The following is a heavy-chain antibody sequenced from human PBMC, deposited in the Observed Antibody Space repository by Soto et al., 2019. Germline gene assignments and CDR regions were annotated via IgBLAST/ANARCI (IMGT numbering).Heavy chain of an antibody. D-gene: IGHD3-22*01. V-gene: IGHV3-66*01. CDR2: IYSGGST. CDR3: ARGGYYYDSSGYYYFDY. J-gene: IGHJ4*02. Sequence: GGSLRLSCAASGFTVSSNYMSWVRQAPGKGLEWVSVIYSGGSTYYADSVKGRFTISRDNSKNTLYLQMNSLRAEDTAVYYCARGGYYYDSSGYYYFDYWGQGTLVTVSS. CDR1: GFTVSSNY.